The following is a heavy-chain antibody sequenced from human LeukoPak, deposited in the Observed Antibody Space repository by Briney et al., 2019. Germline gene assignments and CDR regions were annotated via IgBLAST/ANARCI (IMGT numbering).Heavy chain of an antibody. J-gene: IGHJ4*02. Sequence: GGSLRLSCAASGFTFSSYWMSWVRQAPGKGLEWVANIKQDGSEKYYVDSVKGRFTISRDNAKNSLYLQMNSLRAEDTAVYYCARDYFDWPLYFDYWGQGTLVTVSS. CDR3: ARDYFDWPLYFDY. CDR2: IKQDGSEK. CDR1: GFTFSSYW. D-gene: IGHD3-9*01. V-gene: IGHV3-7*01.